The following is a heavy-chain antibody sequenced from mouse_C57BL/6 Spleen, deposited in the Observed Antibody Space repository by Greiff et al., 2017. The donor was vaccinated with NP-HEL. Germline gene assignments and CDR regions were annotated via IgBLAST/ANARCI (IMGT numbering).Heavy chain of an antibody. D-gene: IGHD1-1*01. CDR3: ARWLYYGSSSGYFDV. CDR2: IYPRSGNT. J-gene: IGHJ1*03. Sequence: QVQLQQSGAELARPGASVKLSCKASGYTFTSYGISWVKQRTGQGLEWIGEIYPRSGNTYYNETFKGKATLTADKSSSTAYMELRSLTSEDAAVYVCARWLYYGSSSGYFDVWGTGTTVTVSS. V-gene: IGHV1-81*01. CDR1: GYTFTSYG.